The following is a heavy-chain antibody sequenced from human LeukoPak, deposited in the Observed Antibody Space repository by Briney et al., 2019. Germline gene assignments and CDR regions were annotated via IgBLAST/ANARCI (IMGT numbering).Heavy chain of an antibody. CDR2: INHSRST. CDR3: ARNGPTAAGAFDI. CDR1: GGSFSGYY. J-gene: IGHJ3*02. Sequence: SETLSLTCAVYGGSFSGYYWSWIRQPPGKGLEWIGEINHSRSTNYNPSLKSRVTISVDKSKNQFSLKLTSVAAADTAVYYCARNGPTAAGAFDIWGQGTTVIVSS. V-gene: IGHV4-34*01. D-gene: IGHD6-13*01.